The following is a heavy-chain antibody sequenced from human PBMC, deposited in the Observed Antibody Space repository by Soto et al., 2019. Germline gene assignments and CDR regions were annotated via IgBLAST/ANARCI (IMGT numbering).Heavy chain of an antibody. V-gene: IGHV5-10-1*01. D-gene: IGHD2-2*01. CDR2: IDPSDSYT. CDR1: GYSFTSYW. J-gene: IGHJ6*02. CDR3: ASLVVPAAPSYYYGMDV. Sequence: PGESLKISCKGSGYSFTSYWISWVRQMPGKGLEWMGRIDPSDSYTNYSPSFQGHVTIPADKSISTAYLQWSSLKASDTAMYYCASLVVPAAPSYYYGMDVWGQGTTVTVSS.